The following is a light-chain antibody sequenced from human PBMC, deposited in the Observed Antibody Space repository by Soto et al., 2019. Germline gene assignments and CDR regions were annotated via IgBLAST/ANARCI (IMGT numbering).Light chain of an antibody. CDR1: SSDVGSYNL. V-gene: IGLV2-23*02. J-gene: IGLJ1*01. Sequence: QSALTRPASVSGSPGQWITISCNGTSSDVGSYNLVSWYQQHPGKAPKLMIYEVSKRPSGVSNRFSGSKSGNTASLTISGLQAEDEADYYCCSYAGSSTYVFGTGTKVTVL. CDR3: CSYAGSSTYV. CDR2: EVS.